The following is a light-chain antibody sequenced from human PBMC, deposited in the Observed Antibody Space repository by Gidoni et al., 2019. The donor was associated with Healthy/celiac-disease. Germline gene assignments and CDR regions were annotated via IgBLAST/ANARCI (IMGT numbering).Light chain of an antibody. CDR2: DAS. CDR1: QSVSSY. V-gene: IGKV3-11*01. CDR3: QQRSNWPPTT. J-gene: IGKJ4*01. Sequence: EIVSTQSPATLSLSPGERATLSCSASQSVSSYLAWYQQKPGQAPRLLIYDASNRATGIPARFSGSGSGTDFTLTISSLESEDFAVYYCQQRSNWPPTTFGGGTKVEIK.